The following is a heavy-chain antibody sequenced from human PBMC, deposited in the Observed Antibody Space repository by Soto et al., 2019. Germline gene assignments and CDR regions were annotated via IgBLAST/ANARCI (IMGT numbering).Heavy chain of an antibody. V-gene: IGHV5-10-1*01. CDR1: EFRFTTYW. D-gene: IGHD6-13*01. J-gene: IGHJ3*01. Sequence: GESLKISCQGSEFRFTTYWIAWVRQMPGKGLEWMGRIHPSDSYTNYSPSFQGHVTISADKSISTAYLQWSSLKASDTAMFYCARHVGPAAAMEDVFDLWGQGTMVTVSS. CDR3: ARHVGPAAAMEDVFDL. CDR2: IHPSDSYT.